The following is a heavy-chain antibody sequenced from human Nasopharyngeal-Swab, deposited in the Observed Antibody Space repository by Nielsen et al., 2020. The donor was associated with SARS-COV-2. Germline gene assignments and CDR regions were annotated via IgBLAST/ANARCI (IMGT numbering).Heavy chain of an antibody. D-gene: IGHD3-22*01. J-gene: IGHJ4*02. V-gene: IGHV3-53*01. CDR1: GFTVSSNY. CDR3: ASHYYDSSGYYRPRDY. Sequence: GESLKISCAASGFTVSSNYMSWVRQAPGKGLEWVSVIYSGGTTYYADSVKGRFTISRDNSKNTLYLQMNSLRAEDTAVYYCASHYYDSSGYYRPRDYWGQGTLVTVSS. CDR2: IYSGGTT.